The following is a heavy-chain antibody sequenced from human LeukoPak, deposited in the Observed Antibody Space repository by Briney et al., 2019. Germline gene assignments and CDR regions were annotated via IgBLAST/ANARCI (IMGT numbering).Heavy chain of an antibody. J-gene: IGHJ4*02. V-gene: IGHV4-59*01. CDR2: IYYSGST. Sequence: SETLSLTCTVSGGFISSYYWSWIRQPPGKGLEWTGYIYYSGSTNYNPSLKSRVTISVDTSKNQFSLKLSSVTAADTAVYYCARVPYYDSSGSLGFDYWGQGTLVTVSS. CDR1: GGFISSYY. D-gene: IGHD3-22*01. CDR3: ARVPYYDSSGSLGFDY.